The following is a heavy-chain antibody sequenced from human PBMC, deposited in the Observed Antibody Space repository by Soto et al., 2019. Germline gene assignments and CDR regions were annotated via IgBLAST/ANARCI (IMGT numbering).Heavy chain of an antibody. J-gene: IGHJ5*02. CDR3: SKGNKVVGFEP. D-gene: IGHD2-15*01. Sequence: GGSLRLSCAASGFTFSSYAMSWVRQAPGKGLEWVSAISGSGVSAYYADSVKGRFTISRDNPKNTLYLQMNSLRVEDTAVYYLSKGNKVVGFEPWGHGTRVTVPS. V-gene: IGHV3-23*01. CDR2: ISGSGVSA. CDR1: GFTFSSYA.